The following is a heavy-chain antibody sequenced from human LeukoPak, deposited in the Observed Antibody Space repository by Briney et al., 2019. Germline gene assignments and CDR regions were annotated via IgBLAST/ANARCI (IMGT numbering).Heavy chain of an antibody. Sequence: SVTVSCKASGGTFSSYAISWVRQAPGQGLEWMGGIIPIFGTANYAQKFQGRVTITADESTSTAYMELGSLRSEDTAVYYCARAYGYDSSGSLDYWGQGTLVTVSS. V-gene: IGHV1-69*01. CDR1: GGTFSSYA. CDR3: ARAYGYDSSGSLDY. CDR2: IIPIFGTA. D-gene: IGHD3-22*01. J-gene: IGHJ4*02.